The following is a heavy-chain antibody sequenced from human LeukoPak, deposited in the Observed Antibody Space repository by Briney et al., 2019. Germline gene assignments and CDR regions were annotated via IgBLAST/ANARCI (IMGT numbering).Heavy chain of an antibody. CDR2: IYYSGST. Sequence: PSETLSLTCTVSGGSISSSSYYWGWIRQPPGKGLEWIGSIYYSGSTYYNPSLKSRVTISVDTSKNQFSLKLSSVTAADTAVYYCARAPYGSGFDYWGQGTLVTVYS. CDR3: ARAPYGSGFDY. CDR1: GGSISSSSYY. J-gene: IGHJ4*02. V-gene: IGHV4-39*07. D-gene: IGHD3-10*01.